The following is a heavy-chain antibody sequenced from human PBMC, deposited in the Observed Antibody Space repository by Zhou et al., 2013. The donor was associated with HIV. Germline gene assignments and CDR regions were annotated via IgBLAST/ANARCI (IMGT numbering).Heavy chain of an antibody. J-gene: IGHJ3*02. CDR3: ASLEFSMYAFDI. V-gene: IGHV4-59*11. CDR2: IYYSGST. D-gene: IGHD3-10*01. CDR1: GGSISSHY. Sequence: QVQLQESGPGLVKPSETLSLTCTVSGGSISSHYWSWIRQPPGKGLEWIGYIYYSGSTNYNPSLKSRVSISVDTSKNQFSLKLSSVTAADTAVYYCASLEFSMYAFDIWGQGTMVTVSS.